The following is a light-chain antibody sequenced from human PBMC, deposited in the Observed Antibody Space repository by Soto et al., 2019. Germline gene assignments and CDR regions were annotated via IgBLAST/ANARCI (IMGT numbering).Light chain of an antibody. CDR1: QRITSNF. CDR2: GAS. V-gene: IGKV3-20*01. CDR3: QQYGRSPFT. Sequence: EIVLTQSPVTLSLSPGERATLSCRASQRITSNFLAWFQQKAGLAPRLLIYGASTRASGVQDRFSGGGSGTAFVLTISLLEPEDFAGYYCQQYGRSPFTFGQGNKLQLK. J-gene: IGKJ2*01.